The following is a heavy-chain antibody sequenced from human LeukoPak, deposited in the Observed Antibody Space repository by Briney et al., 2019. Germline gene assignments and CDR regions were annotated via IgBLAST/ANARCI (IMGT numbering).Heavy chain of an antibody. D-gene: IGHD3-9*01. CDR2: INPNSGGT. CDR1: GYTFTGYY. CDR3: ARSRLRYFGWHTYDY. V-gene: IGHV1-2*02. Sequence: ASVKVSCKASGYTFTGYYMHWVRQAPGQGLEWMGWINPNSGGTNYAQKFQGRVTMTRDTSISTAYMELSRLRSDDTAVYYCARSRLRYFGWHTYDYWGQGTLVSVSS. J-gene: IGHJ4*02.